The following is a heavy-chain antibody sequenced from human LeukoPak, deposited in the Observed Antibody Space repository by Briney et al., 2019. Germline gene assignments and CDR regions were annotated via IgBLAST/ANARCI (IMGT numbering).Heavy chain of an antibody. Sequence: SVKVSCKASGGTFSSYAISWVRQAPGQGLEWMGGIIPIFGTANYAQKFQGRVTITADESTSTAYMELSSLRSEDTAVYYCARSEPDYGGNSGNFDYWGQGTLVTVSS. CDR2: IIPIFGTA. CDR3: ARSEPDYGGNSGNFDY. J-gene: IGHJ4*02. CDR1: GGTFSSYA. D-gene: IGHD4-23*01. V-gene: IGHV1-69*13.